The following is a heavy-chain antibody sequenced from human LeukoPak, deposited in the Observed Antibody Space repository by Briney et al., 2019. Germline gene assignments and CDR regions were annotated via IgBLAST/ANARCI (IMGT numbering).Heavy chain of an antibody. CDR2: IFYTETT. CDR1: GGSISSGGYY. J-gene: IGHJ2*01. Sequence: SETLSLTCSVSGGSISSGGYYWSWIRQHPGKGLEWIGYIFYTETTYYNPSLRSRLSISLEPSKNQFSLKLSSVTAADTAVYFCARASDGSGSYLNWYFDLWGRGTLVTVSS. D-gene: IGHD3-22*01. V-gene: IGHV4-31*03. CDR3: ARASDGSGSYLNWYFDL.